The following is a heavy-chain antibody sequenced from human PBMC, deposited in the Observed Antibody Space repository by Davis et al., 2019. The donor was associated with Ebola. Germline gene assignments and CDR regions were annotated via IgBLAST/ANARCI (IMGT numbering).Heavy chain of an antibody. CDR3: AQEDPDYYYYYMDV. CDR2: ISGSGGST. J-gene: IGHJ6*03. Sequence: GESLKISCAASGFTFSSYRMNWVRQAPGKGLEWVSAISGSGGSTYYADSVKGRFTISRDNSKNTLYLQMNSLRAEDTAVYYCAQEDPDYYYYYMDVWGKGTTVTVSS. V-gene: IGHV3-23*01. CDR1: GFTFSSYR.